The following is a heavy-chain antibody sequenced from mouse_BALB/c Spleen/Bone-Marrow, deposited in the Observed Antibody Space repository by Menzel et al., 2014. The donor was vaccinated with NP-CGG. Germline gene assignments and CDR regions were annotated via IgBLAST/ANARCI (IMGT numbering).Heavy chain of an antibody. Sequence: DVMLVESGGGLVQPGGSLKLSCAASGFDFSRYWMSWVRQAPGKGLEWIGEINPDSSTINYTPSLKDKFIISRDNAENTLYLQMSKMRSEDTALYYCARLDYYGYEAYWGQGTLVTVSA. V-gene: IGHV4-1*02. CDR1: GFDFSRYW. CDR3: ARLDYYGYEAY. J-gene: IGHJ3*01. CDR2: INPDSSTI. D-gene: IGHD1-2*01.